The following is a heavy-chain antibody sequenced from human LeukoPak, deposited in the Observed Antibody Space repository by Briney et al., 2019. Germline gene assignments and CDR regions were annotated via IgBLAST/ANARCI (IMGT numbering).Heavy chain of an antibody. V-gene: IGHV3-23*01. J-gene: IGHJ4*02. Sequence: GVSLRLSCAASGFTFSNYAMGWVPQAPGKGREWVSLISGSGGGTYFADSVKGRFTISRDNSKNTLYLQMDGLRAEDTAIYYCAPDLRGSAWSLDDWGQGTLVTVSS. D-gene: IGHD6-13*01. CDR2: ISGSGGGT. CDR1: GFTFSNYA. CDR3: APDLRGSAWSLDD.